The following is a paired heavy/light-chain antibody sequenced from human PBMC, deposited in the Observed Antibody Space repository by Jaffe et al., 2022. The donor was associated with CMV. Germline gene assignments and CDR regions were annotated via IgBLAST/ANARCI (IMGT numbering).Light chain of an antibody. CDR1: QSISRSY. V-gene: IGKV3-20*01. CDR3: QQYGVSRAT. Sequence: EVVLTQSPGTLSLSPGERATLSCKASQSISRSYLVWYQHKPGHAPRLLIYATSSRATGVPDRFSGSGSGTNFTLTINGLAPEDFAVYYCQQYGVSRATFGPGTKVDIK. J-gene: IGKJ3*01. CDR2: ATS.
Heavy chain of an antibody. J-gene: IGHJ6*02. CDR2: ITWSGDGL. Sequence: EVQLVESGGDLVQPGRSLRLSCEASGFTFDDYAMHWVRQGPGKGLEWVARITWSGDGLAYADSVKGRFTISRDNARHSLYLQMDSLRPEDTAVYYCVKDMGSYGNRRPDTHYYSAMDVWGQGTTVTVSS. CDR1: GFTFDDYA. CDR3: VKDMGSYGNRRPDTHYYSAMDV. V-gene: IGHV3-9*01. D-gene: IGHD5-18*01.